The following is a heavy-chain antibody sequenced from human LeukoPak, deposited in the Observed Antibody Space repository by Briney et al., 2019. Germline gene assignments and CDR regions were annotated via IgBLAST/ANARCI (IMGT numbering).Heavy chain of an antibody. D-gene: IGHD1-26*01. J-gene: IGHJ4*02. CDR3: AKGGKWDVTPFDY. CDR1: GFTFTSYS. CDR2: ISGGGGST. Sequence: GGSLRLSCAASGFTFTSYSMNWVRQAPGKGLGWVSTISGGGGSTYYADSVKGRFTISRDNSRNTLYLQVNSLRAEDTAVYYCAKGGKWDVTPFDYWGQGTLVTVSS. V-gene: IGHV3-23*01.